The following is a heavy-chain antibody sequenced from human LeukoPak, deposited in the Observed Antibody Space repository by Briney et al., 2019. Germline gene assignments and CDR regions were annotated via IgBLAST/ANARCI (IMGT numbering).Heavy chain of an antibody. CDR2: INPNSGGT. V-gene: IGHV1-2*02. Sequence: ASVKVSRKASGYTFTGYYMHWVRQAPGQGLEWMGWINPNSGGTNYAQKFQGRVTMTRNTFISTAYMELSSLRSEDTAVYYCARSPYYYGSGSGYYYFDYWGQGTLVTVSS. J-gene: IGHJ4*02. D-gene: IGHD3-10*01. CDR3: ARSPYYYGSGSGYYYFDY. CDR1: GYTFTGYY.